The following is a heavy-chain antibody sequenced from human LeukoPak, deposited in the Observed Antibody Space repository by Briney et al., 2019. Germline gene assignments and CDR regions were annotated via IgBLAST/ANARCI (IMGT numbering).Heavy chain of an antibody. CDR1: GFTFSSYG. V-gene: IGHV3-30*02. D-gene: IGHD6-19*01. CDR3: AKDFAYSSGWNSDY. J-gene: IGHJ4*02. CDR2: IRYDGSNK. Sequence: GGSLRLSCAASGFTFSSYGMHWVRQAPGKGLEWVAFIRYDGSNKYYADSVKGRFTISRDNSKNTLYLQMNSLRAEDTAVYYCAKDFAYSSGWNSDYWGQGTLVTVSS.